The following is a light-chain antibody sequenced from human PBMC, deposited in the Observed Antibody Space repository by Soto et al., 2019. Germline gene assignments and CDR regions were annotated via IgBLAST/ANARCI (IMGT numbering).Light chain of an antibody. CDR3: QQYANSPLT. J-gene: IGKJ4*01. Sequence: EIVLTQSPGTLSLSPGEIATLSCRASQSVIANYLAWYQQKPGQAPRLLIYGATSRATGFPDRFSGSGSGTDFTLTISRLEPEDFAVYYCQQYANSPLTFGGGTKVEI. V-gene: IGKV3-20*01. CDR2: GAT. CDR1: QSVIANY.